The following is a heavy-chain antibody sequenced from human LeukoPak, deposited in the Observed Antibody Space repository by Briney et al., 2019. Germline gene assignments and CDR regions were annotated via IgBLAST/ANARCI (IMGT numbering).Heavy chain of an antibody. CDR1: GNTFTSYA. CDR2: INAGNGNT. CDR3: ARLGDYGETFDY. J-gene: IGHJ4*02. V-gene: IGHV1-3*01. D-gene: IGHD4-17*01. Sequence: ASVKVSCKASGNTFTSYAMHWVRQAPGQRLEWMGWINAGNGNTKYSQKFQGRVTITRDTSASTAYMELSSLRSEDTAVYYCARLGDYGETFDYWGQGTLVTVSS.